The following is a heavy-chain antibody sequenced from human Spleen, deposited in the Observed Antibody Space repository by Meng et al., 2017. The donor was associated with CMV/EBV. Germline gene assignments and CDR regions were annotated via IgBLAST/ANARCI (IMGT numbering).Heavy chain of an antibody. CDR3: ARLYGRVAPVATVAFWSGYFDY. J-gene: IGHJ4*02. CDR2: INPSDAST. Sequence: HWVRQAPGQGHEWMGIINPSDASTSYAQKFQGRVTMTSDTSTSTVYMELSSLRSEDTALYYCARLYGRVAPVATVAFWSGYFDYWGQGTLVTVSS. V-gene: IGHV1-46*01. D-gene: IGHD3-3*01.